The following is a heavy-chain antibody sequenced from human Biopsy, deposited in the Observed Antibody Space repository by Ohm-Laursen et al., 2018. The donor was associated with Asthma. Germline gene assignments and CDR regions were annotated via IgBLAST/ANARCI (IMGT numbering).Heavy chain of an antibody. Sequence: SVNVSRKISGYSLTDLSMDWVRQAPGQGLGWMGGHVHEEGGTVNARRFQGRVTMTEDTSTDTAYMELSSLSSDDTAVYYCASDFPKDYVRYNFQFWGQGTLVTVSS. V-gene: IGHV1-24*01. J-gene: IGHJ4*02. CDR2: HVHEEGGT. CDR3: ASDFPKDYVRYNFQF. D-gene: IGHD4-17*01. CDR1: GYSLTDLS.